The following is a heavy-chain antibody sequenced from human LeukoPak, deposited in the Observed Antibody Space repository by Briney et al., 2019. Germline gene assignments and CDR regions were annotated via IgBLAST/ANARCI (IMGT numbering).Heavy chain of an antibody. CDR3: AKDAGFGSGSYEFWYFDL. J-gene: IGHJ2*01. Sequence: ASVTVSCKASGGTFSNYAISWVRQAPGQGLEWVGGFIPIFGTTNYAQKFQGRVTITTDESTSTAYMERSSLRSEDTAVYYCAKDAGFGSGSYEFWYFDLWGRGTLVTVSS. V-gene: IGHV1-69*05. CDR2: FIPIFGTT. D-gene: IGHD3-10*01. CDR1: GGTFSNYA.